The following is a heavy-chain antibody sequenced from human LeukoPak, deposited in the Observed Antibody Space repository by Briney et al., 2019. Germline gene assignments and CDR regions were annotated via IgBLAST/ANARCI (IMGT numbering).Heavy chain of an antibody. CDR2: MLDTVTT. J-gene: IGHJ4*02. Sequence: SETLSLTCTVSGGSMNSHYWSWIRQPPGKGLEWIGYMLDTVTTKDNPSLKSRFTLSADASKNQFSLRLTSVTAADTAVYYCATIKRGNIYGYFDFWGQGILVTVSS. CDR1: GGSMNSHY. V-gene: IGHV4-59*11. D-gene: IGHD5-18*01. CDR3: ATIKRGNIYGYFDF.